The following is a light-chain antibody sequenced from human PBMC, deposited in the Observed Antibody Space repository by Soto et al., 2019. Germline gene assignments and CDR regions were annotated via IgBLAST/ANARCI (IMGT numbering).Light chain of an antibody. Sequence: EIVLTQSPATLSLSPGERATLSCRASQSVSSYLAWYQQKPGQAPRLLLYDTSNRATGIPARFSGSGSGTDFTLTIISLDPEDFAVYYCQQRSNWPPYTFGQGTKLEIK. CDR3: QQRSNWPPYT. CDR2: DTS. CDR1: QSVSSY. J-gene: IGKJ2*01. V-gene: IGKV3-11*01.